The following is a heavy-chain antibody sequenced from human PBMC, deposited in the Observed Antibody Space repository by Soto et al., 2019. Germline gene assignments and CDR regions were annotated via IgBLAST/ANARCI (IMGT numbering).Heavy chain of an antibody. CDR1: GFTFSSYA. CDR2: ISYDGSNK. Sequence: GGSLRLSCAASGFTFSSYAMHWFRQAPGKGLEWVAVISYDGSNKYYADSVKGRFTISRDNSKNTLYLQMNSLRAEDTAVYYCARDLGSGYSYGSSYFDYWGQGTLVTVSS. J-gene: IGHJ4*02. V-gene: IGHV3-30-3*01. CDR3: ARDLGSGYSYGSSYFDY. D-gene: IGHD5-18*01.